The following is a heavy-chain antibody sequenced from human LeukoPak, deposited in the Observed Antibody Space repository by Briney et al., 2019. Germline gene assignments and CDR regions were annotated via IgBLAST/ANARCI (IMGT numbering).Heavy chain of an antibody. V-gene: IGHV5-51*01. D-gene: IGHD6-6*01. CDR2: IYPSDSDT. CDR3: VRHTKFSSSSRIFDH. Sequence: GESLKISCKGSGYSFTNYWIGWVRQMPGKGLEWMGIIYPSDSDTRYGPSFQGQVTISADKSTNTAYLQWSSLKASDTAMYYCVRHTKFSSSSRIFDHWGQGTLVTVSS. J-gene: IGHJ4*02. CDR1: GYSFTNYW.